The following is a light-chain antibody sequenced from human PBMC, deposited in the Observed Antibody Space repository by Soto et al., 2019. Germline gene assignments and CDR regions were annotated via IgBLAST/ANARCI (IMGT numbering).Light chain of an antibody. V-gene: IGLV2-14*01. CDR1: SSDVGGYNY. CDR2: DVS. CDR3: SSYTSSYTLV. Sequence: QSALTQPASVSGSPGQSITISCTGTSSDVGGYNYVSWYQQHPGKAPKLMIYDVSNRPSGVSNRFSGSKSGNTASLPISGLQAEDEGDDYCSSYTSSYTLVFGGGTKLTVL. J-gene: IGLJ2*01.